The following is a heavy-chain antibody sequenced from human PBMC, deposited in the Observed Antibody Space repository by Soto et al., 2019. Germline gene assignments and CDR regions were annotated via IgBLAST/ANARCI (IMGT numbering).Heavy chain of an antibody. V-gene: IGHV4-59*01. J-gene: IGHJ4*02. Sequence: SETLSLTCTVSGCSISSYYWSWIRQPPGKGLEWIGYIYYSGSTNYNPSLKSRVTISVDTSKNQFSLKLSSVTAADTAVYYCARDGVGATRFTYWGQGTLVTVS. CDR3: ARDGVGATRFTY. CDR1: GCSISSYY. CDR2: IYYSGST. D-gene: IGHD1-26*01.